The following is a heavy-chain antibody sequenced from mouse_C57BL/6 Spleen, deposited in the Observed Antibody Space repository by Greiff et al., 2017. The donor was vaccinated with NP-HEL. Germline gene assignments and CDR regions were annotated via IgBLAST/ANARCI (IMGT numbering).Heavy chain of an antibody. J-gene: IGHJ1*03. CDR2: IYPGDGDT. Sequence: QVQLQQSGPELVKPGASVKISCKASGYAFSSSWMNWVKQRPGKGLEWIGRIYPGDGDTNYNGKFKGKATLTADKSSSTAYMQLSSLTSEDSAVYVCARNYGSSSWYFDVWGTGTTVTVSS. D-gene: IGHD1-1*01. V-gene: IGHV1-82*01. CDR1: GYAFSSSW. CDR3: ARNYGSSSWYFDV.